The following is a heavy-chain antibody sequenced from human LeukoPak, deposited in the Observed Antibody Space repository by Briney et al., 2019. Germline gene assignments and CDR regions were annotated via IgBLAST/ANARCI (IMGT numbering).Heavy chain of an antibody. V-gene: IGHV4-31*03. CDR3: ARESSPPFREIDY. CDR2: IYYSGST. Sequence: PSETLSLTCTVSGGSISSGGYYWSWIRQHPGKGLEWIGYIYYSGSTYYNPSLKSRVTISVDTSKNQFSLKLSSVTAADTAVYYCARESSPPFREIDYWGQGTLVTVSS. J-gene: IGHJ4*02. CDR1: GGSISSGGYY. D-gene: IGHD3-10*01.